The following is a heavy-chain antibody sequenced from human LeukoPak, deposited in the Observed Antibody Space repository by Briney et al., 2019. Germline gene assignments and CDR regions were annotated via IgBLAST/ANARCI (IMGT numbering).Heavy chain of an antibody. D-gene: IGHD5-12*01. Sequence: SETLSLTCTVSGGSISSSSYYWGWIRQPPGKGLEWIGSIYYSGSTYYNPSLKSRVTISVDTSKNQFSLKLSSVTAADTAVYYCARRRGYSGSYFDYWGQGTLVTGSS. V-gene: IGHV4-39*01. CDR1: GGSISSSSYY. J-gene: IGHJ4*02. CDR3: ARRRGYSGSYFDY. CDR2: IYYSGST.